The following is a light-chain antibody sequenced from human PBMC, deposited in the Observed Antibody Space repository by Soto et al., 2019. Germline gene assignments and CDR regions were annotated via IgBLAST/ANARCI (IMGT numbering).Light chain of an antibody. CDR2: GNS. J-gene: IGLJ2*01. Sequence: QSVLTQPPSVSGAPGQRVTISCTGSSSNIGAGYDVHWYQQLPGTAPKLLIYGNSNRPSGVPDRFSGSKSGTSASLAITGLQAEDEADYYCQSYDSSLRGSKFGGGTKLTGL. CDR3: QSYDSSLRGSK. CDR1: SSNIGAGYD. V-gene: IGLV1-40*01.